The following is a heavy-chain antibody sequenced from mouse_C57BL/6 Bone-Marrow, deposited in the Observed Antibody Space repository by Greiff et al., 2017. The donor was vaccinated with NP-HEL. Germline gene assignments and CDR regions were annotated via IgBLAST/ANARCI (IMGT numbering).Heavy chain of an antibody. CDR1: GFTFSSYT. V-gene: IGHV5-9*01. D-gene: IGHD1-1*01. Sequence: EVKLVESGGGLVKPGGSLKLSCAASGFTFSSYTMSWVRQTPEKRLEWVATISGGGGNTYYPDSVKGRFTISRDNAKNTLYLQMSSLRSEDTALYYGARPNALGSSYEDYYAMEYWGQGTSVTVAS. CDR2: ISGGGGNT. J-gene: IGHJ4*01. CDR3: ARPNALGSSYEDYYAMEY.